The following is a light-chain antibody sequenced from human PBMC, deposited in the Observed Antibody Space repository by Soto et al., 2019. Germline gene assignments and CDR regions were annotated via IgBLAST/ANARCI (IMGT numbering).Light chain of an antibody. CDR2: DAS. J-gene: IGKJ2*01. Sequence: DIQMTQSPSSLSASVGDRVTITCRASQTISTYVNWYQQKPGKAPRLLIYDASSLLSGVPSRFSGSGSGTDFTLTIASLQPEDFSTYYWPQSDSTPYTFGQGTKVEIK. V-gene: IGKV1-39*01. CDR1: QTISTY. CDR3: PQSDSTPYT.